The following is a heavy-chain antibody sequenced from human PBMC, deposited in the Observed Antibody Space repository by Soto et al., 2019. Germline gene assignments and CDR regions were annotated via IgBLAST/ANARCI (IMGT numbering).Heavy chain of an antibody. CDR3: ARGGRHSNYYYYYGMDV. J-gene: IGHJ6*02. D-gene: IGHD6-25*01. V-gene: IGHV1-46*01. Sequence: AASVKVSCKAFGYTFSIYYIHWVRQAPGPGLEWMGVINTSGGSTTYAQKFQGRVTMTRDTSTSTVFMELSSLRSEDTAVYYCARGGRHSNYYYYYGMDVWGQGTTVTVSS. CDR1: GYTFSIYY. CDR2: INTSGGST.